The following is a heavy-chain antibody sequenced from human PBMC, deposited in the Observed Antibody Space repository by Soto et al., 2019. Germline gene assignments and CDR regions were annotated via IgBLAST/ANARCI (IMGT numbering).Heavy chain of an antibody. CDR2: IWYDGSNK. V-gene: IGHV3-33*01. Sequence: GGSLRLSCAASGFTFSSYGMHWVRQAPGKGLEWVAVIWYDGSNKYYADSVKGRFTISRDNSKNTLYLQMNSLRAEDTAVYYCARGSVDTAMVTLKLGRISYYFDYWGQGTLVTVSS. J-gene: IGHJ4*02. CDR3: ARGSVDTAMVTLKLGRISYYFDY. D-gene: IGHD5-18*01. CDR1: GFTFSSYG.